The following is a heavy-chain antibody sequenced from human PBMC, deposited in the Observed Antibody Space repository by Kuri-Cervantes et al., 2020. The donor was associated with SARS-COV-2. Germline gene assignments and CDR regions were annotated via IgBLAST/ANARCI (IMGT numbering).Heavy chain of an antibody. CDR1: GGSISSGNYY. Sequence: SCTVSGGSISSGNYYWSWIRQHPGKGLEWIGYIYYSGSTYYNPSLKSRVTMSLDTSKNQFSLKLTSVSAADMAVYYCAREWKGRYSGTFTDYWGPGTLVTVSS. CDR3: AREWKGRYSGTFTDY. V-gene: IGHV4-31*02. CDR2: IYYSGST. J-gene: IGHJ4*02. D-gene: IGHD5-12*01.